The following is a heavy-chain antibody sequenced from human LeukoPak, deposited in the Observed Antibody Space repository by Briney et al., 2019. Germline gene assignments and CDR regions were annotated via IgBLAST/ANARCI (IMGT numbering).Heavy chain of an antibody. V-gene: IGHV1-69*04. CDR2: IIPILGIA. Sequence: GASVNVSCKASGGTFSSYAISWVRQAPGQGLEWMGRIIPILGIANYAYKFQGRVTITADKSTSTAYMELSSLRSEDTAVYYCARDHLADRYSSGWVPWGQGTLVTVSS. CDR1: GGTFSSYA. CDR3: ARDHLADRYSSGWVP. J-gene: IGHJ5*02. D-gene: IGHD6-19*01.